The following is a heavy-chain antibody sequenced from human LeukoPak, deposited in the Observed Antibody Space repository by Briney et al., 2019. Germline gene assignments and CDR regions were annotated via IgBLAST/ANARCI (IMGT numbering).Heavy chain of an antibody. J-gene: IGHJ4*02. Sequence: SETLSLTCAVSGGSISGWYWSWIRQPPGKGLEWIGHIYDSGTTNYNPSLKSRVTMSVDSSKNQFSLRLTSVTAADTAVYYCARETTLTGYSSGLGFNYWGQGTLVTVSS. V-gene: IGHV4-59*01. D-gene: IGHD6-19*01. CDR3: ARETTLTGYSSGLGFNY. CDR2: IYDSGTT. CDR1: GGSISGWY.